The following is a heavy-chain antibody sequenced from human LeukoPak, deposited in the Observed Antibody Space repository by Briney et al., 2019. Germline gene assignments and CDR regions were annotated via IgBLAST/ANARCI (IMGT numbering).Heavy chain of an antibody. CDR1: GGSISSYY. J-gene: IGHJ3*02. Sequence: SETLSLTCTVSGGSISSYYWSWIRQPPGKGLEWLGYIYYSGSTNYNPFLKSRVTISVDTSKNHLSLKLSSVTAADTAVYYCARHRDGYNLDAFDIWGQGTMVTVSS. D-gene: IGHD5-24*01. V-gene: IGHV4-59*08. CDR2: IYYSGST. CDR3: ARHRDGYNLDAFDI.